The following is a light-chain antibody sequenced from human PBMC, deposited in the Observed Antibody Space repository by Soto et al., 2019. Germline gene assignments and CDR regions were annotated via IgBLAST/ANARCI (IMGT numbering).Light chain of an antibody. V-gene: IGLV2-23*01. CDR2: EAT. CDR1: GXDIGTYNL. Sequence: QSVLTQPASVSGSPGQSITISCTGTGXDIGTYNLVSWYQQYPGKAPKLLIYEATKRPSGLSTRFSGAKSGNTASLTISGLQAEDEADYYCCSYAGSDTWVFGGGTKVTVL. J-gene: IGLJ3*02. CDR3: CSYAGSDTWV.